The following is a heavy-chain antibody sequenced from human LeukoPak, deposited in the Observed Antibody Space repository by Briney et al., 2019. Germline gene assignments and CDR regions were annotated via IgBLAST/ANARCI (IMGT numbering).Heavy chain of an antibody. J-gene: IGHJ4*02. Sequence: GGSLRLSCAASGFTFSSYAMSWVRQAPGKGLEWVSAISGSGGSTYYADSVKGRFTISRDNSKNTLYLQMNSLRAEDTAVYCCAKDGLGGGLSSIAVAGGFDYWGRGTLVTVSS. CDR3: AKDGLGGGLSSIAVAGGFDY. CDR2: ISGSGGST. V-gene: IGHV3-23*01. D-gene: IGHD6-19*01. CDR1: GFTFSSYA.